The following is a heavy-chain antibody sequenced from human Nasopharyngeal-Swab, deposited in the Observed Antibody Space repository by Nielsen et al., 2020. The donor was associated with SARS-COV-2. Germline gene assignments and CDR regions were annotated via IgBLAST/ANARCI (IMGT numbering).Heavy chain of an antibody. Sequence: SETLSLTCTVSGGSISGYFWTWIRQPPGKGLEWIGSIYQSGSTYYNPSLKSRVTISVDTSKNQFSLKLTSVTAADTAVYYCARDLMGPYDYVWGTYRLNAFDIWGQGTMVTVSS. V-gene: IGHV4-38-2*02. CDR2: IYQSGST. D-gene: IGHD3-16*02. CDR1: GGSISGYF. CDR3: ARDLMGPYDYVWGTYRLNAFDI. J-gene: IGHJ3*02.